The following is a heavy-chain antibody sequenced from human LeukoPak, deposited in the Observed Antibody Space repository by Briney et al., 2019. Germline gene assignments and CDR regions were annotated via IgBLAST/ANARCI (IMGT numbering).Heavy chain of an antibody. CDR2: INPNSGGT. J-gene: IGHJ5*02. CDR3: ARDTDYDFWSGYYFSNWFDP. Sequence: GASVKVSCKASGYTFTGYYMHWVRQAPGQGLEWMGWINPNSGGTNYAQKFQGRVTMTRDTYISTAYMELSRLRSDDTAVYYCARDTDYDFWSGYYFSNWFDPWGQGTLVTVSS. D-gene: IGHD3-3*01. CDR1: GYTFTGYY. V-gene: IGHV1-2*02.